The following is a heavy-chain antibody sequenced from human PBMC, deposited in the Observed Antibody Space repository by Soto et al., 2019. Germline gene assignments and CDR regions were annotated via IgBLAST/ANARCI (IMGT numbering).Heavy chain of an antibody. D-gene: IGHD3-22*01. CDR2: MNADGSTT. CDR1: GFTFSPFW. CDR3: SKAGISDYYDSSGSWFDP. J-gene: IGHJ5*02. Sequence: PGGSLRLSCAASGFTFSPFWMHWVRQAPGKGLEWVSHMNADGSTTLYADSVKGRFTISRDNAKNTLYLQMNSLRAEDTAVYYWSKAGISDYYDSSGSWFDPWGQGTLV. V-gene: IGHV3-74*01.